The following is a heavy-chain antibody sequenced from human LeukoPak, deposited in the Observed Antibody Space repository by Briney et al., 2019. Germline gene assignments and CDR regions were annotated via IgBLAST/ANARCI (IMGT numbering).Heavy chain of an antibody. V-gene: IGHV3-48*03. Sequence: GGSLRLSCAASGFTFSRYEMNWVRHAPGKGLEWISYISGSGNSIYYADSVKGRFTISRDNAKNSLYLQMNSLRAEDTAVYHCARAPLVLQYRWWFDPWGQGTLVTVSS. CDR2: ISGSGNSI. CDR1: GFTFSRYE. CDR3: ARAPLVLQYRWWFDP. J-gene: IGHJ5*02. D-gene: IGHD5-24*01.